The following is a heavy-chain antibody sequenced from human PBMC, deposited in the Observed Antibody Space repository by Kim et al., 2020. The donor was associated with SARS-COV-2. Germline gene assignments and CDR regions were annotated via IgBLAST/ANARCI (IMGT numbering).Heavy chain of an antibody. J-gene: IGHJ4*02. Sequence: GGSLRLSCAASGFTFSSYWMSWVRQAPGKGLEWVSNIKHDGSEKYYVDSVKGRFTISRDNAKNSLYLQMNSLRSEDTAVYYCARADGLITARYCTNGVCYVDYWGQGALVTVSS. CDR3: ARADGLITARYCTNGVCYVDY. CDR2: IKHDGSEK. D-gene: IGHD2-8*01. CDR1: GFTFSSYW. V-gene: IGHV3-7*01.